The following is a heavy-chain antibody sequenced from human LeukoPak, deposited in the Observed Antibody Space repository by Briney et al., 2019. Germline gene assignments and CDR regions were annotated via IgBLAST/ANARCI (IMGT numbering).Heavy chain of an antibody. CDR1: GFIFSDFS. D-gene: IGHD4-17*01. CDR2: MSEDGNEI. CDR3: AKDVSGYGSDAFDI. Sequence: GGSLRLSCTVSGFIFSDFSMSWVRQAPGKGLEWVAKMSEDGNEIFYVDSVKGRFTISRDISKNTLYLQMNSLRAEDTAVYYCAKDVSGYGSDAFDIWGQGTMVTVS. J-gene: IGHJ3*02. V-gene: IGHV3-7*01.